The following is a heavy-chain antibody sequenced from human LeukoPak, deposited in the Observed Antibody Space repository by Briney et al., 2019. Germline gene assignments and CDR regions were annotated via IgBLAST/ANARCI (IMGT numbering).Heavy chain of an antibody. CDR3: SKSDCGFDGCKLWNN. J-gene: IGHJ4*02. CDR2: INGGGDTK. CDR1: GITFSNYA. D-gene: IGHD3-16*01. V-gene: IGHV3-23*01. Sequence: GGSLRLSCAASGITFSNYAMTWVRQAPGKGLEWVASINGGGDTKKYADSVKGRFTISRDNSKNTVSLQMNSLRAEDMAVYYCSKSDCGFDGCKLWNNWRQGTLV.